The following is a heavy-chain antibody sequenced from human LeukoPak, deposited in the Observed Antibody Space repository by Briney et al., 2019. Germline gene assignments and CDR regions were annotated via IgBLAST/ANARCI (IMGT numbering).Heavy chain of an antibody. CDR2: IYPGESDT. V-gene: IGHV5-51*01. Sequence: GESLKISCKGSGYSFTSYWIGWVRQMPGKGLEWMGIIYPGESDTRYSPSFQGQVTISADKSISTAYLQWSSLKASDTAMYYCARRNSYGYYYYGMDVWGQGTTVTVSS. J-gene: IGHJ6*02. CDR1: GYSFTSYW. D-gene: IGHD5-18*01. CDR3: ARRNSYGYYYYGMDV.